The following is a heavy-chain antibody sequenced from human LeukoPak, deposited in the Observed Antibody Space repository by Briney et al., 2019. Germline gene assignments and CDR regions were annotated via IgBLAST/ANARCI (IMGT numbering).Heavy chain of an antibody. CDR1: GGSISGISYY. V-gene: IGHV4-39*01. Sequence: SQTLSLTCTVSGGSISGISYYWSWISPPRGNGLRWAGSIYYSGSTYYNPSLKSRVTISVDASKNQFSLMLSSVTAADTAVYYCGSRGGVVVPVPFQHWGQGTLVTVSS. CDR3: GSRGGVVVPVPFQH. D-gene: IGHD2-2*01. CDR2: IYYSGST. J-gene: IGHJ1*01.